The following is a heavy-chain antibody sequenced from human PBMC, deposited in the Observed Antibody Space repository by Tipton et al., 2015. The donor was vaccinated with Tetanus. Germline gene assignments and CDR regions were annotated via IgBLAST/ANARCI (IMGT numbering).Heavy chain of an antibody. D-gene: IGHD3-3*01. CDR1: RFTFSSYG. CDR2: ISYDGNSE. J-gene: IGHJ4*02. CDR3: ARANYDFPKKGPFDS. V-gene: IGHV3-30*03. Sequence: SLRLSCAASRFTFSSYGMHWVRQAPGKGLEWVAVISYDGNSEYYADSVKGRFTISRDNSKNTLSLQMNSLRAEDTAVYYCARANYDFPKKGPFDSWGQGTLVIVSS.